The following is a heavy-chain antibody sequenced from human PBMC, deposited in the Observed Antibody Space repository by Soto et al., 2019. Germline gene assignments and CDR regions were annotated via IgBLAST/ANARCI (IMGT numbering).Heavy chain of an antibody. V-gene: IGHV3-23*01. J-gene: IGHJ4*02. D-gene: IGHD6-13*01. CDR1: GFTFSSYA. CDR2: ISSGGGIT. Sequence: EVQLLESGGGLVQPGGSLRLSCAASGFTFSSYAMNWVRQAPGKGLEWVSLISSGGGITDYADSWRGRFTISSDSSKNTLYLQMNSLPAEDTAVYYCAKLGQQVAYYFDYWGQGTLVTVSS. CDR3: AKLGQQVAYYFDY.